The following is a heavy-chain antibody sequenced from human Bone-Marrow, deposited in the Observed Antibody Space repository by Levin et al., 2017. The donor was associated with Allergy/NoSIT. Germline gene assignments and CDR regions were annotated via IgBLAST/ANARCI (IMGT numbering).Heavy chain of an antibody. V-gene: IGHV3-15*01. Sequence: LSLTCAASGFTFSSAWLRWVSQAPGEGLQWVGRIKSKTDGGTTDYGAAVKGRFSISRDDSKKTLYLQMNSLRTEDTAKYDGTTDRAIEARPVFDYWGPGTLVTVSS. CDR2: IKSKTDGGTT. D-gene: IGHD2/OR15-2a*01. CDR1: GFTFSSAW. CDR3: TTDRAIEARPVFDY. J-gene: IGHJ4*02.